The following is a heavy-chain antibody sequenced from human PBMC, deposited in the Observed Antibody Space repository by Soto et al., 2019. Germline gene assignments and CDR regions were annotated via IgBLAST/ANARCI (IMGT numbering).Heavy chain of an antibody. J-gene: IGHJ6*02. V-gene: IGHV1-69*01. CDR2: IIPIFGTA. CDR3: ARGRVYGSGGYSHANYYYGMDV. CDR1: GGTFSSYA. D-gene: IGHD3-10*01. Sequence: SVKLSCEASGGTFSSYAISWVRQAPGQGLEWMGGIIPIFGTANYAQKFQGRVTITADESTSTAYMELSSLRSEDTAVYYCARGRVYGSGGYSHANYYYGMDVWGQGTTVTVSS.